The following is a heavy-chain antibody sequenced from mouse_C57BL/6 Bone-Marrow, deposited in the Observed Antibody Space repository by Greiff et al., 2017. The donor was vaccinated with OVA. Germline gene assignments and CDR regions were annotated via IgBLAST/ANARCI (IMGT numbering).Heavy chain of an antibody. V-gene: IGHV5-6*01. Sequence: EVKLMESGGDLVKPGGSLKLSCAASGFTFSSYGMSWVRQTPDKRLEWVATISSGGSYTYYPDSVKGRFTISRDNAKNTLYLQMSSLTSEDTATYYCARKGGYYSNFWFAYWGQGTLVTVSA. J-gene: IGHJ3*01. CDR3: ARKGGYYSNFWFAY. CDR1: GFTFSSYG. CDR2: ISSGGSYT. D-gene: IGHD2-5*01.